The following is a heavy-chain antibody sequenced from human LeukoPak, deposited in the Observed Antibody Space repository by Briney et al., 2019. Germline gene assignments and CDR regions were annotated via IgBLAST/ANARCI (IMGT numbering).Heavy chain of an antibody. CDR3: ARTAARRFDY. D-gene: IGHD6-6*01. Sequence: ASVRVSCKASGYTFPSYFMYWVRQATGQWLEWMGLTNPTGGSTTYAQKFQVRVTMTRDTSTSTVYMELSSLRSDDTAVYYCARTAARRFDYWGQGTLVTVSS. J-gene: IGHJ4*02. CDR1: GYTFPSYF. V-gene: IGHV1-46*01. CDR2: TNPTGGST.